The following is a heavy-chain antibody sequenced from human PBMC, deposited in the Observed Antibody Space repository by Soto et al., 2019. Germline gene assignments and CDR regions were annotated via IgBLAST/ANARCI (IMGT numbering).Heavy chain of an antibody. D-gene: IGHD6-19*01. CDR1: GGSISSGGYY. V-gene: IGHV4-31*03. CDR2: IYYSGST. J-gene: IGHJ4*02. CDR3: ARVESNGWPRFDY. Sequence: PSETLSLTCTVSGGSISSGGYYWSWIRQHPGKGLEWIGYIYYSGSTYYNPSLKSRVTISVDTSKNQFSLKLSSVTAADTAVYYCARVESNGWPRFDYWGQGSLVTVSS.